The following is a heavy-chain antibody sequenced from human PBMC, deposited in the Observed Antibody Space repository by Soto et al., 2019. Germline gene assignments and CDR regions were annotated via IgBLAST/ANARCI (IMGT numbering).Heavy chain of an antibody. J-gene: IGHJ4*02. Sequence: EVQLLESGGGLVQPGGSLRLSCTASGFTFSSYAMSWVRQAPGKGLEWVSLISASGGGTYYADSVKGRFTISRDNSKNTLYLRMNSLRAEDTAVYYCANHAAAAAPDYWGQGTQVTVSS. V-gene: IGHV3-23*01. D-gene: IGHD6-13*01. CDR3: ANHAAAAAPDY. CDR1: GFTFSSYA. CDR2: ISASGGGT.